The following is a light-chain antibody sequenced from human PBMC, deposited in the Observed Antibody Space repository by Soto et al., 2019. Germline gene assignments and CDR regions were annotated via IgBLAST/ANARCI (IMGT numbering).Light chain of an antibody. CDR2: KAS. V-gene: IGKV1-5*03. CDR3: QQYHSYSYT. Sequence: DIQMTQSPSTLSASVGDRVTITCRASQSISSWLAWYQQKPGTAPNLLIYKASRLESGVPSRFSGSGSGTEFTLTISSLQPDDFATYYCQQYHSYSYTFGQGTRLEIK. J-gene: IGKJ5*01. CDR1: QSISSW.